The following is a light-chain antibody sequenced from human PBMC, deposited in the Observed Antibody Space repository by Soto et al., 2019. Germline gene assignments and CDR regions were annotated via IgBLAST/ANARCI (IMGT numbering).Light chain of an antibody. J-gene: IGKJ1*01. CDR2: DTS. V-gene: IGKV3-15*01. CDR1: QFVSSR. CDR3: QEYIQWPPGM. Sequence: DIVVTQSPATLSASPGERVTLSXRASQFVSSRLAWYQRRPGQVPRLLIYDTSTRAPGISARFSGSGSGTEFTLTISSLQSEDFAVYYCQEYIQWPPGMFGPGTKVDIK.